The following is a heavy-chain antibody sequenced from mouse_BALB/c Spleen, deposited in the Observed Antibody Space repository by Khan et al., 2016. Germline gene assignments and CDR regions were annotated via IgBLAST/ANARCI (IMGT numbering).Heavy chain of an antibody. D-gene: IGHD2-4*01. CDR1: GFSLTTSG. CDR2: IWAGGST. CDR3: ARDDQDYDAWFAS. V-gene: IGHV2-9*02. Sequence: QVQLKQSGPGLVAPSQSLSITCTVSGFSLTTSGVHWIRQPPGKGLDWLGVIWAGGSTDYNSALMSRLTITTDNSQNQVFLKMNSLQTDDTALYYCARDDQDYDAWFASWGQGTLVTVSA. J-gene: IGHJ3*01.